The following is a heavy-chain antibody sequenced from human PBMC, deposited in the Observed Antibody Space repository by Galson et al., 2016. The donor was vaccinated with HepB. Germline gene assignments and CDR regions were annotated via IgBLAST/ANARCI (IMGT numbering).Heavy chain of an antibody. D-gene: IGHD4-23*01. Sequence: SLRLSCAASSSTFGDYAMSWFRQAPGKGLEWVSSITSSSNYIYYADSVRGRFTISRDNAKNSLHLQMNSLRAEDTAVYYCTRAYVGKARRGTYWYFDLWGQGTLVTVSS. CDR2: ITSSSNYI. CDR1: SSTFGDYA. CDR3: TRAYVGKARRGTYWYFDL. J-gene: IGHJ2*01. V-gene: IGHV3-21*01.